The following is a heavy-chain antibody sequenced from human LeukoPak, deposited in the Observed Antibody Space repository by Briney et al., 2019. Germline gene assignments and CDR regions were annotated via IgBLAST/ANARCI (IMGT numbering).Heavy chain of an antibody. V-gene: IGHV4-39*01. J-gene: IGHJ5*02. CDR3: ARRIAARYNWFDP. CDR2: IYYSGST. Sequence: SETLSLTCTVSGGSISSSSYYWGWIRQPPGKGLEWIGSIYYSGSTYYNPSLKSRVTISVDTSKNQFSLKLSSVTAADTAVYYCARRIAARYNWFDPWGLGTLVTVSS. D-gene: IGHD6-6*01. CDR1: GGSISSSSYY.